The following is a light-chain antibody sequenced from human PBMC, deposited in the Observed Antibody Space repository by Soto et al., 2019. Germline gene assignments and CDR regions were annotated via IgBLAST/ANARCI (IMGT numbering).Light chain of an antibody. J-gene: IGLJ1*01. CDR2: GSS. V-gene: IGLV1-44*01. CDR3: ATCAGILKDLHV. CDR1: ISTIGSNS. Sequence: QSVLTQPPSASGTPGQRVTISCSGSISTIGSNSVNWFQQHPGTAPKLLIYGSSERPSGVPDRFSASKSGTSASLAISGLQSEDEAVYYCATCAGILKDLHVFVTGIKLTVL.